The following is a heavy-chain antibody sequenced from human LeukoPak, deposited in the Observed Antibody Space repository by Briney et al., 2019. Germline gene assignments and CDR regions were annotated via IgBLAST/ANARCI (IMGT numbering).Heavy chain of an antibody. J-gene: IGHJ4*02. D-gene: IGHD5-24*01. CDR2: INPNSGGT. V-gene: IGHV1-2*02. CDR1: GYTFINYG. Sequence: ASVKVSCKASGYTFINYGISWVRQAPGQGLEWMGWINPNSGGTNYAQTFQGRVTMTRDTSITTAYLELSRLRSDDTAVYSCARIGYNHYFDYWGQGTLVTVSS. CDR3: ARIGYNHYFDY.